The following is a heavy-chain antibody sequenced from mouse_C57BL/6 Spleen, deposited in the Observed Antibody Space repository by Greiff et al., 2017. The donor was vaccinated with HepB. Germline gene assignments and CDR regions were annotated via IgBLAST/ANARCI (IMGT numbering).Heavy chain of an antibody. D-gene: IGHD1-1*01. CDR1: GYTFTSYW. CDR2: IHPNSGST. V-gene: IGHV1-64*01. CDR3: ARTTVVATSDY. Sequence: QVQLQQPGAELVKPGASVKLSCKASGYTFTSYWMHWVKQRPGQGLEWIGMIHPNSGSTNYNEKFKSKATLTVDKSSSTAYMQLSSLTSEDSAVYYCARTTVVATSDYWGQGTTLTVSS. J-gene: IGHJ2*01.